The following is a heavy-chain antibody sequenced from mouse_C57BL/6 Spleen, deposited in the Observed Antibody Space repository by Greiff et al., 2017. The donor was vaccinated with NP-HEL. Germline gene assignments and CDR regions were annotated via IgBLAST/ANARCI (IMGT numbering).Heavy chain of an antibody. CDR3: TRYYYFDY. D-gene: IGHD1-1*01. Sequence: EVKLQESGAELVRPGASVKLSCTASGFNIKDDYMHWVKQRPEQGLEWIGWIDPENGDTEYASKFQGKATITADTSSNTAYLQLSSLTSEDTAVYYCTRYYYFDYWGQGTTLTVSS. CDR2: IDPENGDT. CDR1: GFNIKDDY. J-gene: IGHJ2*01. V-gene: IGHV14-4*01.